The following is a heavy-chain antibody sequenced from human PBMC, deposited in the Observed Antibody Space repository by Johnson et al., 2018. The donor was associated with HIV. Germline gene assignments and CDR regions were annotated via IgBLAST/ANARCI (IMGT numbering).Heavy chain of an antibody. V-gene: IGHV3-13*01. CDR1: GFTFSSYD. D-gene: IGHD3-10*02. Sequence: VQLVESGGGLVQPGWSLRLSCAASGFTFSSYDMFWVRQATGKGLEWVSSIGTAGDTYYPGSVRGRFTISRENAKNSLYLQMNSLGAGDTAVYYCARGYINVHGVIVTSDAFDIWGQGTMVTVSS. CDR2: IGTAGDT. J-gene: IGHJ3*02. CDR3: ARGYINVHGVIVTSDAFDI.